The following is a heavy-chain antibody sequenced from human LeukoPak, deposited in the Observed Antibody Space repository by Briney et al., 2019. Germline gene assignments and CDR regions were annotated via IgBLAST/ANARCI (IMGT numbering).Heavy chain of an antibody. CDR3: ARGNQQLPRSTPDY. D-gene: IGHD2-2*01. CDR1: GFIFSDYG. J-gene: IGHJ4*02. CDR2: ISTGSSTI. V-gene: IGHV3-48*01. Sequence: GGSLRLSCAASGFIFSDYGMNWVRQAPGKGLEWVSYISTGSSTIYYADSVKGRFTISRDNAKYSLYLQMNSLRAEDTAVYYCARGNQQLPRSTPDYWGQGTLVTVSS.